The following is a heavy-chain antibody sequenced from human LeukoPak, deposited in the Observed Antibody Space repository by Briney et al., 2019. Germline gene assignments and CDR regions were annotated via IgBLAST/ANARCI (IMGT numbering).Heavy chain of an antibody. V-gene: IGHV4-59*01. Sequence: PSETLSLTCTLSGGPISTYQRTWIRQPPGKRLELIGYIYHGGTSNYNPSLKSRVTISVDMSQNQFSLRLTSVTAADTAVYYCARGLLRGGGPTFDNWGQGTLVAVAS. CDR3: ARGLLRGGGPTFDN. J-gene: IGHJ4*02. CDR2: IYHGGTS. D-gene: IGHD2-15*01. CDR1: GGPISTYQ.